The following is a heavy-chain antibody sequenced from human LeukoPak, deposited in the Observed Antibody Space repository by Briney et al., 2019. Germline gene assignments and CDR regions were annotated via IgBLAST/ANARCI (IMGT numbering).Heavy chain of an antibody. J-gene: IGHJ3*02. D-gene: IGHD2-2*01. V-gene: IGHV1-2*02. CDR1: GYTFTGYY. CDR2: INPNSGGT. CDR3: ARDLGYCSSTSCYGAFDI. Sequence: ASVKVSCKASGYTFTGYYMHWVRQAPGQGLEWMGWINPNSGGTNYAQKFQGRVTMTRDTSISAAYMELSRLRSDDTAVYYCARDLGYCSSTSCYGAFDIWGQGTMVTVSS.